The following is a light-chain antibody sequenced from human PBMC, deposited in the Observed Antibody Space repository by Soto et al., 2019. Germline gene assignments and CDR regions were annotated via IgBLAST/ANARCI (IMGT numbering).Light chain of an antibody. J-gene: IGKJ5*01. CDR1: QSISRW. CDR3: QQYNTYST. CDR2: DAS. V-gene: IGKV1-5*01. Sequence: DIQMTQSPSTLSASVGDRVTITCRASQSISRWLAWYQQKPGKAPKALINDASTLRSGAPSRFSGGGSGTEFTLTISSLQPDDFATYYCQQYNTYSTFGQGTRLEIK.